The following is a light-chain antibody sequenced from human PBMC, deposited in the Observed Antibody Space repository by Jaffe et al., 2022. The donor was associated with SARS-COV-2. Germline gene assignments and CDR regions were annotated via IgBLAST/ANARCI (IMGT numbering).Light chain of an antibody. CDR1: SNNVGNRG. Sequence: QAGLTQSPSVSKGLRQTATLTCTGNSNNVGNRGTGCLQQHQGHPPKLLSYRNNNRPSGISETFSASNLANTAPLTITGLQPEDEADYYCSAWDSSLSAWVFGGGTKLTVL. J-gene: IGLJ3*02. CDR3: SAWDSSLSAWV. CDR2: RNN. V-gene: IGLV10-54*04.